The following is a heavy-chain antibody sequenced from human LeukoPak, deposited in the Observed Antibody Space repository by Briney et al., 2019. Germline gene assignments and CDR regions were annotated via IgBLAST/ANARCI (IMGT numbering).Heavy chain of an antibody. CDR3: ATLYGPTYGMDV. D-gene: IGHD4-17*01. Sequence: ASVKVSCKASGYTFTGYYMHWVRQAPGQGLEWMGWINPNSGGTNYAQKFQGWVTMTTDTSTSTAYMELRSLRSDDTAVYYCATLYGPTYGMDVWGQGTTVTVSS. CDR1: GYTFTGYY. V-gene: IGHV1-2*04. CDR2: INPNSGGT. J-gene: IGHJ6*02.